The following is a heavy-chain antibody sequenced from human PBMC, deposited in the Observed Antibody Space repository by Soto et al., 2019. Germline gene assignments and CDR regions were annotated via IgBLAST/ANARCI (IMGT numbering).Heavy chain of an antibody. D-gene: IGHD3-22*01. J-gene: IGHJ2*01. CDR3: TASGYYRRWYFDL. CDR2: IKSKTDGGTT. V-gene: IGHV3-15*01. Sequence: EVQLVESGGGLVKPGGSLRLSCAASGFTFSNAWMSWVRQAPGKGLEWVGRIKSKTDGGTTDYAAPVKGRFTISRDDSKNTLYLQMNSLKTEDTAVYYCTASGYYRRWYFDLWGRGTLVTVSS. CDR1: GFTFSNAW.